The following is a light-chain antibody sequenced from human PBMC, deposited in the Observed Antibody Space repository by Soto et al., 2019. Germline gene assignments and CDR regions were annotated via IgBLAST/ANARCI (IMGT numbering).Light chain of an antibody. J-gene: IGLJ3*02. CDR1: SSDVGGYDY. Sequence: QSALTQPPSASGSPGQSVTISCTGTSSDVGGYDYVSWYQHHPGKAPKLMIYEVSLRPSGVPDRFSGSKSGNTASLTVSGLHAEDEAAYSCSSYAGSNNLVFGGGTQLTVL. V-gene: IGLV2-8*01. CDR2: EVS. CDR3: SSYAGSNNLV.